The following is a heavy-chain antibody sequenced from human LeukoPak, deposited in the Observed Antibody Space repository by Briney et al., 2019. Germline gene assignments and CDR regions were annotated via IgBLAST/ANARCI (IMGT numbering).Heavy chain of an antibody. D-gene: IGHD6-13*01. CDR1: GGSFSGYY. J-gene: IGHJ4*02. CDR3: ARAAPYSSSWYGY. CDR2: INHSGST. V-gene: IGHV4-34*01. Sequence: PSETLSLTCAVYGGSFSGYYWSWIRQPPGKGLEWIGEINHSGSTNYNPSLKSRVTISVDTSKNQFFLKLSSVTAADTAVYYCARAAPYSSSWYGYWGQGTLVTVSS.